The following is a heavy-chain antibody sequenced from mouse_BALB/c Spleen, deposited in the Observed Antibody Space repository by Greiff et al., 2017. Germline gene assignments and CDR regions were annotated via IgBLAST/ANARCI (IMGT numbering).Heavy chain of an antibody. CDR1: GYTFTSYV. V-gene: IGHV1-14*01. Sequence: EVQLQQSGPELVKPGASGKMSCTASGYTFTSYVMHWVKQKPGQGLEWIGYINTYNDGTKYNEKFKGKATLTSDKSSSTAYMELSSLTSGDSAVYYYARFGNDPTPYFDVWGAGTTVTVSS. D-gene: IGHD2-2*01. CDR3: ARFGNDPTPYFDV. J-gene: IGHJ1*01. CDR2: INTYNDGT.